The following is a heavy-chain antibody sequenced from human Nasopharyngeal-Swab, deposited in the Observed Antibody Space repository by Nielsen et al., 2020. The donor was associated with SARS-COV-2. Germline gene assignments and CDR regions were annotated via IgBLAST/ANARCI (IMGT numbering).Heavy chain of an antibody. CDR2: IYTSGST. D-gene: IGHD3-3*01. CDR3: ARGGDFWGYYYGMDV. Sequence: SETLSLTYTVSGGSISSGSYYWSWIRQPAGKGLEWIGRIYTSGSTNYNPSLKSRVTISVDTSKNQFSLKLSSVTAADTAVYYCARGGDFWGYYYGMDVWGQGTTVTVSS. CDR1: GGSISSGSYY. V-gene: IGHV4-61*02. J-gene: IGHJ6*02.